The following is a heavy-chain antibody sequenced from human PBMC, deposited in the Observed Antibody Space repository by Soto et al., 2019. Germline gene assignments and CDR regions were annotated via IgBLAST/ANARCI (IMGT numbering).Heavy chain of an antibody. CDR2: VIPTQRTT. Sequence: SVKVSCKASGDTFIGYSISWVRQAPGQGLEWMGWVIPTQRTTKYAQRFQGRVTMSVDQFASTTYMELSSLRPEDTALYYCVIDRLIVAVSVGRMDVWGQGTTVTVSS. J-gene: IGHJ6*02. V-gene: IGHV1-69*08. CDR1: GDTFIGYS. CDR3: VIDRLIVAVSVGRMDV. D-gene: IGHD6-19*01.